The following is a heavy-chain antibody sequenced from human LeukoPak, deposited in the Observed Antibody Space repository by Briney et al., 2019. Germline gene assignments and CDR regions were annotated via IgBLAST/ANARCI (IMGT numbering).Heavy chain of an antibody. CDR1: GFTFSSYS. V-gene: IGHV3-21*01. J-gene: IGHJ4*02. D-gene: IGHD6-19*01. CDR3: ARLGLAVAGTFDY. CDR2: ISSSSSYI. Sequence: GGSLRLYCAASGFTFSSYSMNWVRQAPGKGLEWVSSISSSSSYIYYADSVKGRFTISRDNAKNSLYLQMNSLRAEDTAVYYCARLGLAVAGTFDYWGQGTLVTVSS.